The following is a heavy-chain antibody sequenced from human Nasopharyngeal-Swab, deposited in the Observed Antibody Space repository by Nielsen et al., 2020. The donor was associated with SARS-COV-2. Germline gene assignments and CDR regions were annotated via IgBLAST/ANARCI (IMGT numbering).Heavy chain of an antibody. Sequence: GGSLRLSCAASGFTFSSYGMHWVRQAPGKGLEWVAVIWYDGSDNYYANSVKGRFTISRYNSKNTLYLQINSLRAEDTAVYYCPRVRQYYDFWSGYSSLYYYYGMDVWGQGTTVTVSS. V-gene: IGHV3-33*01. D-gene: IGHD3-3*01. CDR1: GFTFSSYG. CDR3: PRVRQYYDFWSGYSSLYYYYGMDV. J-gene: IGHJ6*02. CDR2: IWYDGSDN.